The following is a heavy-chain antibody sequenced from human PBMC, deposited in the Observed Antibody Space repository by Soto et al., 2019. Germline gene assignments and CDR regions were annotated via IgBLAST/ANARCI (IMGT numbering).Heavy chain of an antibody. CDR1: GGSITSGDNY. CDR3: ARTYWSGWGRRRLDA. D-gene: IGHD3-3*01. Sequence: TLSLTCTVSGGSITSGDNYWSWIRQPPGKGLEWIGYIYYSRHTYYNPSLKSRLTISLDTSKHYLSLRLTSVTAADTDVYSCARTYWSGWGRRRLDAWGQGALVTVSS. J-gene: IGHJ5*02. V-gene: IGHV4-30-4*01. CDR2: IYYSRHT.